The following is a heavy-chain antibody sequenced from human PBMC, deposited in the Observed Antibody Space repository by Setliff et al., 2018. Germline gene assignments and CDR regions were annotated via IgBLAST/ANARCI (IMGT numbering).Heavy chain of an antibody. D-gene: IGHD3-22*01. V-gene: IGHV4-61*02. Sequence: SETLSLTCTVSGGSISSGSYYWSWIRQPAGKGLEWTGRIYTSGSTNYNPSLKSRVTISVDTSKNQFSLKLSSVTAADTAVYYCARTNYYDSSTYFNWFDPWGQGTLVTVSS. CDR3: ARTNYYDSSTYFNWFDP. CDR2: IYTSGST. CDR1: GGSISSGSYY. J-gene: IGHJ5*02.